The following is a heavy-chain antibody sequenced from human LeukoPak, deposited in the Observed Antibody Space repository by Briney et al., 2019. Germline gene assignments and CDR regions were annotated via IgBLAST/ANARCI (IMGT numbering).Heavy chain of an antibody. V-gene: IGHV4-34*01. CDR2: INHSGST. CDR1: GGSFSGYY. D-gene: IGHD1-26*01. Sequence: PSETLSLTCAVYGGSFSGYYWSWIRQPPGKGLEWIGEINHSGSTNYNPSLKSRVTISVDTSKNQFSLKLSSVTAADTAVYYCAREIVGALLWYWFDPWGQGTLVTVSS. J-gene: IGHJ5*02. CDR3: AREIVGALLWYWFDP.